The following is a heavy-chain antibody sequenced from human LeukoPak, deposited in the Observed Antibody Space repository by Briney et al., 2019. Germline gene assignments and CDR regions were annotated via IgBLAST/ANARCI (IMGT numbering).Heavy chain of an antibody. CDR1: GYTFTSYG. V-gene: IGHV1-18*01. CDR3: ARGIGSTTVTTLEYYFDY. Sequence: ASVKVSCKASGYTFTSYGISWVRQAPGQGLEWMGWISAYNGNTNYAQKLQGRVTMTRNTSISTAYMELSSLRSEDTAVYYCARGIGSTTVTTLEYYFDYWGQGTLVTVSS. D-gene: IGHD4-17*01. J-gene: IGHJ4*02. CDR2: ISAYNGNT.